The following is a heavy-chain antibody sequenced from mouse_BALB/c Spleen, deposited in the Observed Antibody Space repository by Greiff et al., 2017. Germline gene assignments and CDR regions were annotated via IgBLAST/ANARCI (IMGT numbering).Heavy chain of an antibody. V-gene: IGHV3-8*02. Sequence: EVQLQQSGPSLVKPSQTLSLTCSVTGDSITSGYWNWIRKFPGNKLEYMGYISYSGSTYYNPSLKSRISITRDTSKNQYYLQLNSVTTEDTATYYCARGPRLTTVAAMDYWGQGTSVTVSS. CDR3: ARGPRLTTVAAMDY. CDR1: GDSITSGY. J-gene: IGHJ4*01. CDR2: ISYSGST. D-gene: IGHD1-1*01.